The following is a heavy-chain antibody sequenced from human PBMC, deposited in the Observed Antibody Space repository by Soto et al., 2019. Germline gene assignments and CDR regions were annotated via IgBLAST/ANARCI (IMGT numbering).Heavy chain of an antibody. V-gene: IGHV4-39*07. CDR1: GGSISSSSYY. D-gene: IGHD6-13*01. Sequence: SETLSLTCTVSGGSISSSSYYWGWIRQPPGKGLEWIGSIYYSGSTYYNPSLKSRVTISVDTSKNQFSLKLSSVTAADTAVYYCAREGSSSWYNWFDPWGQGTLVTVS. J-gene: IGHJ5*02. CDR3: AREGSSSWYNWFDP. CDR2: IYYSGST.